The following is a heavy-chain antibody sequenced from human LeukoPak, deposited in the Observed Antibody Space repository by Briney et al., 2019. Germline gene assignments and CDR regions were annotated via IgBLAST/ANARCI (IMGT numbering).Heavy chain of an antibody. V-gene: IGHV3-23*01. CDR3: ARDGTKLPWFGEVRVTRYYYYYMDV. Sequence: GGSLRLSCAASGFTFSSYAMSWVRQAPGKGLEWVSAISGSGGSTYYADSVKGRFTISRDNSKNTLYLQMNSLRAEDTAVYYCARDGTKLPWFGEVRVTRYYYYYMDVWGKGTTVTISS. J-gene: IGHJ6*03. D-gene: IGHD3-10*01. CDR2: ISGSGGST. CDR1: GFTFSSYA.